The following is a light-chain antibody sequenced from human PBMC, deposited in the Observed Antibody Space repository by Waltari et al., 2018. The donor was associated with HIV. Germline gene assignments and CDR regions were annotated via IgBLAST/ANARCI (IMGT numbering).Light chain of an antibody. CDR1: KLENKY. CDR2: QDN. J-gene: IGLJ1*01. CDR3: QAWDSSTGV. V-gene: IGLV3-1*01. Sequence: SYELTQPPLVSVSPGQTASITCSGDKLENKYTSGYEQKPGQSPVLAIYQDNNRPSGLPERFSGSKAGNTATLTNSGTQAMDEADYYCQAWDSSTGVFGTGTKVTVL.